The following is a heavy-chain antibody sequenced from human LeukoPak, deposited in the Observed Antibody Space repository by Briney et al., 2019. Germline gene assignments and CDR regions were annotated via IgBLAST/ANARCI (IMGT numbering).Heavy chain of an antibody. CDR2: INPNSGGT. D-gene: IGHD6-13*01. V-gene: IGHV1-2*02. CDR1: GYTFTGYY. J-gene: IGHJ5*02. CDR3: AREVEQQLVRFYWFDP. Sequence: GASVKVSCKASGYTFTGYYMHWVRQAPGQGLEWMGWINPNSGGTNYAQKFQGRVTMTRDTSISTAYMELSRLRSDDTAVYYCAREVEQQLVRFYWFDPWGQGTLVTVSS.